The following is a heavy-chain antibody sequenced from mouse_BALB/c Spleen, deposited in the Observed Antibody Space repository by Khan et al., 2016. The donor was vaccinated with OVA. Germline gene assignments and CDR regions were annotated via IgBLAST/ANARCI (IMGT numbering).Heavy chain of an antibody. CDR1: GYTFTSYW. CDR2: IGPGSGST. J-gene: IGHJ4*01. V-gene: IGHV1S41*01. Sequence: DLVKPGASVKLSCKASGYTFTSYWINWIKQRPGQGLEWIGRIGPGSGSTYYNEVFKGKATLTVDTSSSTAYIQLSSLSSEDSAVYFGARENYYGRTGYAMDYWGQGTSVTVSS. CDR3: ARENYYGRTGYAMDY. D-gene: IGHD1-1*01.